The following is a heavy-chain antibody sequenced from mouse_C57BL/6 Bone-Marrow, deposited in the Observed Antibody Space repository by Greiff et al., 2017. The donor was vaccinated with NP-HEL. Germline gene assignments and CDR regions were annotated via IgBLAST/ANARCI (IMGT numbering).Heavy chain of an antibody. CDR3: APHYYGSSYWYFDV. CDR1: GYTFTSYW. D-gene: IGHD1-1*01. V-gene: IGHV1-64*01. Sequence: QVHVKQPGAELVKPGASVKLSCKASGYTFTSYWMHWVKQRPGQGLEWIGMIHPNSGSTNYNEKFKSKATLTVDKSSSTAYMQLSSLTSEDSAVYYCAPHYYGSSYWYFDVWGTGTTVTVSS. CDR2: IHPNSGST. J-gene: IGHJ1*03.